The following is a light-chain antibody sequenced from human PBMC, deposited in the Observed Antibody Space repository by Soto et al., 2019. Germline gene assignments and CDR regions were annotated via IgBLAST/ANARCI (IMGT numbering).Light chain of an antibody. V-gene: IGKV3-15*01. CDR3: QQYHNWPPFT. CDR2: GAS. Sequence: EIVMTQSPATLSVSPGERATLSCRASQSVSSNLAWYQHKPGQAPRLLIYGASTRATGIPARFSGSGSGTEFTLTISSLQSEDFAVYYCQQYHNWPPFTFGPGTKVDI. CDR1: QSVSSN. J-gene: IGKJ3*01.